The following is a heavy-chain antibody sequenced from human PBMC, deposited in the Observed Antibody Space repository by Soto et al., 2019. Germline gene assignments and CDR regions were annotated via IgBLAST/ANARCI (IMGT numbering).Heavy chain of an antibody. Sequence: QVQLQESGPGLVKPSETLSLTCTVSGGSISSYYWSWIRQPPGKGLEWIGYIYYRGSTNYTPSLKRRVTISVDTSKSQFSLTLSSVPAADTAVYYCARHHDSWGQGTLVTVSS. CDR1: GGSISSYY. V-gene: IGHV4-59*08. CDR3: ARHHDS. J-gene: IGHJ4*02. CDR2: IYYRGST.